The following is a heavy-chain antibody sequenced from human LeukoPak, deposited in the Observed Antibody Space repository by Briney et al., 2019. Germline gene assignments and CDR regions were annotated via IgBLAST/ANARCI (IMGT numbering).Heavy chain of an antibody. J-gene: IGHJ5*02. CDR3: AREGLSMVRGVIPKEACGWFDP. Sequence: SETLSLTCSVSGYSISSGYQWGWIRQPPGKGLEWLGSIHHSGSTYYNPSLNSRISISIDTSKNQFSLKLSSVTAADTAVYYCAREGLSMVRGVIPKEACGWFDPWGQGTLVTVSS. V-gene: IGHV4-38-2*02. D-gene: IGHD3-10*01. CDR2: IHHSGST. CDR1: GYSISSGYQ.